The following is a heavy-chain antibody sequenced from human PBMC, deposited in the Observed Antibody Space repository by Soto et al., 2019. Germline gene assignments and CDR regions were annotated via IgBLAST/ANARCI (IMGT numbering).Heavy chain of an antibody. V-gene: IGHV4-34*01. CDR2: INHSGST. D-gene: IGHD2-15*01. J-gene: IGHJ4*02. Sequence: SETLSLTCAVYGGSFSGYYWSWIRQPPGKGLEWIGEINHSGSTNYNPSLKSRVTISVDTSKNQFPLKLSSVTAADTAVYYCAGAVEVVTLPFDYWGQGTLVTVSS. CDR1: GGSFSGYY. CDR3: AGAVEVVTLPFDY.